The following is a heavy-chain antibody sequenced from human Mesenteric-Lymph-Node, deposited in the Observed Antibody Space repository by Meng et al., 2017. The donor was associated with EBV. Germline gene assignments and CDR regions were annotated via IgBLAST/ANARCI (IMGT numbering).Heavy chain of an antibody. CDR2: INGGNGNT. Sequence: QGPVWQAGAELKKPGASVKVSCNTSGYTFTSYTMHWVRQAPGQRLEWMGWINGGNGNTKQSQKFQGRLTITRDTSASTVYMDLSSLRSEDTAVYYCARDRDSDLWRNHGMDVWGQGTTVTVSS. CDR3: ARDRDSDLWRNHGMDV. J-gene: IGHJ6*02. D-gene: IGHD3-3*01. V-gene: IGHV1-3*01. CDR1: GYTFTSYT.